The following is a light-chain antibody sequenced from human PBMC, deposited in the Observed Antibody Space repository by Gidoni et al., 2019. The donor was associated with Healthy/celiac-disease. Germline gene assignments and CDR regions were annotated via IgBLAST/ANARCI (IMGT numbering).Light chain of an antibody. CDR2: EVS. Sequence: QSALTQPASVSGSPGQPITISCTGTSSDVGGYNYVSWYQQHPGKAPKLMIYEVSNRPSGVSNRFSGSKSGNTASLTISGLQAEDEADYYCSSYTSSRTRVFGTGTKVTVL. CDR3: SSYTSSRTRV. J-gene: IGLJ1*01. CDR1: SSDVGGYNY. V-gene: IGLV2-14*01.